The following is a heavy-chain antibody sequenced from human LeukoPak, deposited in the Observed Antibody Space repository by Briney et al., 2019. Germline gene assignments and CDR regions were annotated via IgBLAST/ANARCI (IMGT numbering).Heavy chain of an antibody. CDR3: ARVDGSDYDNRGYFDS. J-gene: IGHJ4*02. Sequence: SETLSLTCTLSGGSISTYYRAWVRQPPGQGLQWIGYVFYTGSANYSPSLKNRATISVDTSNNRFSLKLTSVSAADSALYFCARVDGSDYDNRGYFDSWGQGILVTVSS. CDR1: GGSISTYY. D-gene: IGHD5-12*01. V-gene: IGHV4-59*01. CDR2: VFYTGSA.